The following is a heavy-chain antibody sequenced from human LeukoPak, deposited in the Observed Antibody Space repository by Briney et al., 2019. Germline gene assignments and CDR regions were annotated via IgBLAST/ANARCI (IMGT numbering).Heavy chain of an antibody. Sequence: ATVKVSCKASRYTFTGYYMHWVRQAPGQGLEWMGWINPNSGGTNYAQKFQGRVTMTRDTSISTAYMELSRLRSDDTAVYYCARGPTRHYSNVGYWGQGTLVTVSS. D-gene: IGHD4-11*01. CDR3: ARGPTRHYSNVGY. CDR1: RYTFTGYY. CDR2: INPNSGGT. J-gene: IGHJ4*02. V-gene: IGHV1-2*02.